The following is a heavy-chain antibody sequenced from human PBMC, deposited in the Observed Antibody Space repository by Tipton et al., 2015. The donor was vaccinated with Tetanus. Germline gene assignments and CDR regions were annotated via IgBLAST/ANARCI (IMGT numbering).Heavy chain of an antibody. CDR3: ARLSSPVFGAFFM. D-gene: IGHD3-3*01. V-gene: IGHV4-31*03. J-gene: IGHJ3*02. CDR1: GGSISSGGYY. Sequence: TLSLTCTVSGGSISSGGYYWSWIRQHPGKGLEWIGYIYYSGSTYYNPSLKSRVTISIDTSKSQFSLKMTSVTAADTGMYYCARLSSPVFGAFFMWGQGTMVTVSS. CDR2: IYYSGST.